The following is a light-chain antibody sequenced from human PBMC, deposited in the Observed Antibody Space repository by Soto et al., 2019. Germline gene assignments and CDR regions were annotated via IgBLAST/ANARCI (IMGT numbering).Light chain of an antibody. CDR2: AAS. CDR3: QQYASSVVYT. J-gene: IGKJ2*01. V-gene: IGKV3-20*01. Sequence: EIVLTQSPGTLSLSPGETATLSCRASQSLTTRYLAWYQQKPGQAPRLLIYAASTRATGTPDRFSGRGSGTDFTLTISSLEPEDFAVYFCQQYASSVVYTFGQGTKLEIK. CDR1: QSLTTRY.